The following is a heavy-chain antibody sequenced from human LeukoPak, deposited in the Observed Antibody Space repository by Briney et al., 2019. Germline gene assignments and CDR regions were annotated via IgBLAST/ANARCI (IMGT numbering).Heavy chain of an antibody. CDR1: GGSISSGSYY. Sequence: PSQTLSLTCTVSGGSISSGSYYWSWIRQPAGNGLEWIGRIYTSGSTNYSPSLKSRVTISVDTSKNQFSLKLSSVTAADTAVYYCAGATIFGVVILDWGQGTMVTVSS. D-gene: IGHD3-3*01. CDR3: AGATIFGVVILD. V-gene: IGHV4-61*02. CDR2: IYTSGST. J-gene: IGHJ3*01.